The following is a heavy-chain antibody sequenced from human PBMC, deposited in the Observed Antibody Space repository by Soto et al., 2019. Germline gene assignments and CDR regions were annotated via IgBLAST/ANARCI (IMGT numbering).Heavy chain of an antibody. CDR1: GFNVGAFA. CDR3: APRAVTTVTAIDY. J-gene: IGHJ4*02. Sequence: PGGSLRLSCAASGFNVGAFAVNWVRQAPGKGLEWVSGISVSDAFIYYADSVRGRFSISRDASENILYLQMNSLRAEDTAVYYCAPRAVTTVTAIDYWGQGTLVTVSS. D-gene: IGHD4-17*01. V-gene: IGHV3-23*01. CDR2: ISVSDAFI.